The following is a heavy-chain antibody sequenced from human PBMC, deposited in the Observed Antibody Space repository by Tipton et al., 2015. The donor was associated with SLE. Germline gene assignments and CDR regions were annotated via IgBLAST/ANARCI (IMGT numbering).Heavy chain of an antibody. Sequence: TLSLTCTVSGGSISSGGYYWSWIRQHPGKGLEWIGYIYYSGSTYYTPSLRSRVSISVDTSKNQFSLSLSSVTAADTAVYYCGARGAFDIWGQGTTVTVSS. D-gene: IGHD3-16*01. J-gene: IGHJ3*02. CDR2: IYYSGST. V-gene: IGHV4-31*03. CDR3: GARGAFDI. CDR1: GGSISSGGYY.